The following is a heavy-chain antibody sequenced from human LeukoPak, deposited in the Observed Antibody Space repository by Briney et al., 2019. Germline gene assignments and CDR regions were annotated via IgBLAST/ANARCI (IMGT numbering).Heavy chain of an antibody. Sequence: GGPLRLSGAASGFTSSSYSMNWVRQAPGKGLEWVSSISSSSSYIYYADSVKGRFTISRDNAKNSLYLQMNSLRAEDTAVYYCARDDSSSDNWFDPWGQGTLVTVSS. V-gene: IGHV3-21*01. CDR1: GFTSSSYS. J-gene: IGHJ5*02. D-gene: IGHD6-13*01. CDR2: ISSSSSYI. CDR3: ARDDSSSDNWFDP.